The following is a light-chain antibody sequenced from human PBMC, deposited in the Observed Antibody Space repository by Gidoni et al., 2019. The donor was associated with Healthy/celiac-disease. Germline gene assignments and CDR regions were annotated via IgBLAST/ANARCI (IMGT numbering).Light chain of an antibody. CDR3: QXXXNXXXT. J-gene: IGKJ1*01. CDR1: QSVSSY. V-gene: IGKV3-11*01. CDR2: DAS. Sequence: EIVLTQSPATLSLSPGERATLSCRARQSVSSYLAWYQQKPGQAPRLLIYDASNRATGLPARFSGSGXXTDFTLTISSXEPXDFAXXYCQXXXNXXXTFXXXTKVEIK.